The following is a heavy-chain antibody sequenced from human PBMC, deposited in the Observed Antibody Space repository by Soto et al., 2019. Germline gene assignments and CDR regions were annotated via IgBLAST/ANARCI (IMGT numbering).Heavy chain of an antibody. CDR1: GYMFSNYD. CDR2: MNPDSDKT. V-gene: IGHV1-8*01. CDR3: ARPGARYCGGDCYSSH. D-gene: IGHD2-21*02. Sequence: GASVKVSCKASGYMFSNYDIIWVRQATGQGLEWMGWMNPDSDKTDYAQKFQGRVTMTGNTSISTAYMELTALTYDDTAIYYCARPGARYCGGDCYSSHWGQGTLVTVSS. J-gene: IGHJ4*02.